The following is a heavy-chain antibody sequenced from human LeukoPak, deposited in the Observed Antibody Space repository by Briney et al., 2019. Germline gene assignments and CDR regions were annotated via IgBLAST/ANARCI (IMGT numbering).Heavy chain of an antibody. CDR1: GGSISSSSYY. D-gene: IGHD3-10*01. CDR2: IYYSGST. CDR3: ASRHYYGSGSHGDY. J-gene: IGHJ4*02. Sequence: PSETLSLTCTVSGGSISSSSYYWGWIRQPPGKGLEWIGSIYYSGSTYYNPSLKSRVTISVDTSKNQFSLKLSSVTAADTAVYYCASRHYYGSGSHGDYWGQGTLVTVSS. V-gene: IGHV4-39*07.